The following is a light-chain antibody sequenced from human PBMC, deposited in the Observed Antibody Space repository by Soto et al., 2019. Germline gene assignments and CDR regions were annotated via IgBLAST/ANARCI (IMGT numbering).Light chain of an antibody. CDR2: GAS. V-gene: IGKV3-20*01. Sequence: EIVLTQSPGTLSLSPGERATLSCRASQSFSTHLAWYQQKPGQAPRLLIYGASSRVIGIPDRFSGSGSGTDFTLTISGLEPEDFAVYYCQQYDTSPNTFGQGTKLEIK. CDR1: QSFSTH. J-gene: IGKJ2*01. CDR3: QQYDTSPNT.